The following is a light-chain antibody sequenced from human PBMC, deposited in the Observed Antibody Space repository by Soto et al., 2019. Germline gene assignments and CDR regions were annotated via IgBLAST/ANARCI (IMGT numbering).Light chain of an antibody. CDR3: QHYSGSFI. CDR2: NTS. CDR1: QSINSKS. J-gene: IGKJ3*01. V-gene: IGKV3-20*01. Sequence: EIVLTQSPGTLSLSPGEGDTVSCRVSQSINSKSLVWYQRKFGQAPRLLIYNTSSRATGIPDRFSGSGSGTYFTISISRLENEDVAVYYCQHYSGSFIFGPGTKVDFK.